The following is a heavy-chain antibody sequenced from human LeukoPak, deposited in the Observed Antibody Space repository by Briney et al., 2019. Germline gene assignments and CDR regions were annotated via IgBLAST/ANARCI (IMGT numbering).Heavy chain of an antibody. Sequence: SETLSLTCTVSGGSISSYYWSWNRQPPGKGLEWIGYRYYSGATNYNPSLKSRVTISVDTSKNQFSLKLSSVTAAGTAVYFCASLRGSSGYYPYYFDYWGQGTLVTVSS. J-gene: IGHJ4*02. D-gene: IGHD3-22*01. CDR1: GGSISSYY. CDR3: ASLRGSSGYYPYYFDY. CDR2: RYYSGAT. V-gene: IGHV4-59*08.